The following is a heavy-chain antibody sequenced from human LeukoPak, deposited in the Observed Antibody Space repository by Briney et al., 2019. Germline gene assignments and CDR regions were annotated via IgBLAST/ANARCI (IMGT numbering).Heavy chain of an antibody. CDR3: AKAYHPDYYYGMDV. CDR1: GFPFGSHA. J-gene: IGHJ6*02. CDR2: ISSGGTSK. V-gene: IGHV3-23*03. Sequence: PGGSLRLSCAASGFPFGSHAMKWVRQAPGKGLEWVSVISSGGTSKYYIDSVEDRFTISRDNSNNTLYLQMFNLRADDTAVYYCAKAYHPDYYYGMDVWGQGTTVTVSS.